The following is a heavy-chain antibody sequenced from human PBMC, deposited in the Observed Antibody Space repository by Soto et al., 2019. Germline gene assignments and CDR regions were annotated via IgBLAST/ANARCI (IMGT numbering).Heavy chain of an antibody. D-gene: IGHD2-15*01. V-gene: IGHV4-39*01. CDR3: ARSCGSGGSCYSDYYYYYGMDV. CDR1: GGSISSSSYY. Sequence: PSETLSLTCTVSGGSISSSSYYWGWIRQPPGKGLEWIGSIYCSGSTYYNPSLKSRVTISVDTSKNQFSLKLSSVTAADTAVYYCARSCGSGGSCYSDYYYYYGMDVWGQGTTVTVSS. J-gene: IGHJ6*02. CDR2: IYCSGST.